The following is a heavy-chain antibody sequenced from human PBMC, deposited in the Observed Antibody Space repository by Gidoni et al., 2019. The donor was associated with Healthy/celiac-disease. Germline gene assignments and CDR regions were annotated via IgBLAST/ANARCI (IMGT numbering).Heavy chain of an antibody. V-gene: IGHV1-46*01. D-gene: IGHD3-10*01. J-gene: IGHJ4*02. CDR1: GYTFTSYY. Sequence: QVQLVQSGAEVKKPGASVKVSCKASGYTFTSYYMHWVRQDPGQGLEWMGIINPSGGSTSYAQKFQGRVTMTRDTSTSTVYMELSSLRSEDTAVYYCARDPLWFGELLGGFDYWGQGTLVTVSS. CDR3: ARDPLWFGELLGGFDY. CDR2: INPSGGST.